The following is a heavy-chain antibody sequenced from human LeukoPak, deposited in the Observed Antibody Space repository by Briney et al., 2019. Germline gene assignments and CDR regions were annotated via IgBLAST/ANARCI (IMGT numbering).Heavy chain of an antibody. V-gene: IGHV4-59*08. CDR2: INFSGST. Sequence: SETLSLTCTISSGSIGSFYWSWIRQPPGKGLEWIGYINFSGSTKSNSALESRVTISMDTSKNQFSLKLNSVTAADTAVYYCARSIAGWQVLFDIWGQGTMVTVSS. D-gene: IGHD6-6*01. J-gene: IGHJ3*02. CDR1: SGSIGSFY. CDR3: ARSIAGWQVLFDI.